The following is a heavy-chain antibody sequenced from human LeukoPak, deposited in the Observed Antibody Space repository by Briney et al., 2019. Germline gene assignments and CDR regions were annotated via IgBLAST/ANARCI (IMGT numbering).Heavy chain of an antibody. V-gene: IGHV3-48*01. CDR3: ARSKRGDYDFWSGYYPFDY. CDR1: GFTFSSYS. Sequence: PGGSLRLSCAASGFTFSSYSMNWVRQAPGKGLEWVSYISSSRSTIYYADSVKGRFTISRDNAKNSLYLQMNSLRAEDTAVYYCARSKRGDYDFWSGYYPFDYWGQGTLVTVSS. J-gene: IGHJ4*02. CDR2: ISSSRSTI. D-gene: IGHD3-3*01.